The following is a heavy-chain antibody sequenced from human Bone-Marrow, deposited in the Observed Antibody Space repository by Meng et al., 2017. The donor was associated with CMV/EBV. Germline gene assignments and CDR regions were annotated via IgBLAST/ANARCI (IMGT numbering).Heavy chain of an antibody. Sequence: SETLSLTCTVSGGSISGYSWSWIRQPPGKGLEWIGYIYYSGRTKYNPSLKSRVTISVDTSKNQFSVKLSSVTAADTAVYYCARDIIFIVGATTGMDVWGQGTTVTVSS. CDR3: ARDIIFIVGATTGMDV. CDR1: GGSISGYS. J-gene: IGHJ6*02. D-gene: IGHD1-26*01. CDR2: IYYSGRT. V-gene: IGHV4-59*01.